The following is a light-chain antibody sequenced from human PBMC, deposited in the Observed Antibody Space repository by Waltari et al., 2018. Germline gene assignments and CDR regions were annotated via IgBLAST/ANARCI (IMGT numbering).Light chain of an antibody. CDR3: LTWDSSVSGVL. V-gene: IGLV1-51*01. CDR2: DNN. J-gene: IGLJ2*01. CDR1: SSHIGNNL. Sequence: QSVLPQPPSVSAAPGQKVTISCSGSSSHIGNNLLTWYQQLPGTAPKLLIYDNNKRPSEIPDRFSGSKSGTSATLDIAGLQTGDAADYYCLTWDSSVSGVLVGGGTKLTIL.